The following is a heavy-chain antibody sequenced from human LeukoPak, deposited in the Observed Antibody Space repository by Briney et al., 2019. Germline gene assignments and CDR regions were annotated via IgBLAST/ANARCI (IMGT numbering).Heavy chain of an antibody. V-gene: IGHV3-23*01. CDR1: GFTFNISA. D-gene: IGHD4-11*01. J-gene: IGHJ4*02. CDR3: ARDVETPGLPIDY. Sequence: GGSLRLSCAASGFTFNISAMSWVRQAPGKGLECVSPISGSGGSTYYADSVKGRFTISRDNSKNTLYLQMNSLRAEDTAVYYCARDVETPGLPIDYWGQGTLVTVSS. CDR2: ISGSGGST.